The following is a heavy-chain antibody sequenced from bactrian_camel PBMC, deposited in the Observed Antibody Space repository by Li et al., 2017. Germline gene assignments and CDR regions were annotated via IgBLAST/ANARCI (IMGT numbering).Heavy chain of an antibody. CDR2: VEADGTA. Sequence: QVQLVESGGGSVQAGGSLSLTCTASGPTYERGRMAWFRQAPGKEREGVAVVEADGTAYHADSVKERFTVSKDKATLHLQMNSLKVEDTAMYYCAAGGGNDAFCYTGERSMDYWGQGTQVTVS. CDR3: AAGGGNDAFCYTGERSMDY. J-gene: IGHJ4*01. V-gene: IGHV3S55*01. D-gene: IGHD2*01. CDR1: GPTYERGR.